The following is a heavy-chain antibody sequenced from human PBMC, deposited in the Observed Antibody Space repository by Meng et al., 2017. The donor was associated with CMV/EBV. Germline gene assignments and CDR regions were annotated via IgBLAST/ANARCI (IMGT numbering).Heavy chain of an antibody. CDR3: AKVLAGDGTLDY. J-gene: IGHJ4*02. CDR2: IYTSGST. V-gene: IGHV4-61*02. D-gene: IGHD2-21*01. CDR1: WGSIGSGRYY. Sequence: VSGTRLGKPSRTLSIPCRSPWGSIGSGRYYWSWIREPAGKGLAWIGRIYTSGSTNYNPSIKSRVTISVDTSKNQFSLKLSSVTPADTVVYYCAKVLAGDGTLDYWGQGTLVTVSS.